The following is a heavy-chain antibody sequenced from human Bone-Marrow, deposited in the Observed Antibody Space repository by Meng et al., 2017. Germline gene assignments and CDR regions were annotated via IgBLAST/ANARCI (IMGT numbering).Heavy chain of an antibody. CDR2: INPKSGDT. D-gene: IGHD6-25*01. CDR1: GYNCPDYC. V-gene: IGHV1-2*06. J-gene: IGHJ4*02. CDR3: ARDEDISAAGKLFGDY. Sequence: VPLVQSGAEVKKPGASVTVSCKPSGYNCPDYCIPWVRRAPGQGLEWMGRINPKSGDTHYAQKFQARVTMTGDTSISTAYMELSGLRSDDTAMYYCARDEDISAAGKLFGDYWGQGTLVTVSS.